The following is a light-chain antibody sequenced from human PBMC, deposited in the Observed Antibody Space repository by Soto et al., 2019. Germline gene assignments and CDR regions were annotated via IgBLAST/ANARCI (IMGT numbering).Light chain of an antibody. Sequence: QPVLTQPPSVSGAPGQRVTISCTGSSSNIGSTYDVQWYQQLPGTAPKLLIHGNTNRPSGVPDRFSGSKSGTSASLAITGLQADDEADYYCQSYDDSLSVHYVFGTGTKPTVL. CDR3: QSYDDSLSVHYV. CDR1: SSNIGSTYD. V-gene: IGLV1-40*01. J-gene: IGLJ1*01. CDR2: GNT.